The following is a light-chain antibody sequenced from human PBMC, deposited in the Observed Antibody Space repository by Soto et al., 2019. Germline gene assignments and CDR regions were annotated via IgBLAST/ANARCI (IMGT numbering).Light chain of an antibody. J-gene: IGLJ2*01. CDR1: SSNIGARYD. V-gene: IGLV1-40*01. Sequence: QSVLTQPPSVSGAPGQRVTISCTGTSSNIGARYDVHWYHQLPGTAPKLLIYGNNYRPSGVPDRFSGSRSDTSASLAITGLQAEDEADYYCQSYDTSLSGMLFGGGTKLTVL. CDR3: QSYDTSLSGML. CDR2: GNN.